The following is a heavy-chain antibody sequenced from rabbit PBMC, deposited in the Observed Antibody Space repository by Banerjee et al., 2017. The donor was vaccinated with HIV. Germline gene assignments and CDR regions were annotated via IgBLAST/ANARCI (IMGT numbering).Heavy chain of an antibody. CDR2: IYAGNRGTI. Sequence: QEQLEESGGDLVKPGASLTLTCTASGFDFSNYWMYWVRQAPGKGLEWIGCIYAGNRGTIYYANWAQGRFTISKTSSTTVTLQMTSLTVADTATYFCARRVGGSGRLNLGGQGTLVTVS. V-gene: IGHV1S45*01. CDR1: GFDFSNYW. CDR3: ARRVGGSGRLNL. J-gene: IGHJ4*01. D-gene: IGHD4-1*01.